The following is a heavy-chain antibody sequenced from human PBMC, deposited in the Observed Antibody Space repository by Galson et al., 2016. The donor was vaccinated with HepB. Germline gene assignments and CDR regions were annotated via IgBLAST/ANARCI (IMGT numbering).Heavy chain of an antibody. D-gene: IGHD4-17*01. CDR3: AKSAGRAVTTLDYYYGMDV. CDR1: GFTFSSYA. Sequence: SLRLSCAASGFTFSSYAMNWVRQAPGKGLEWVALISDDGGNKYYVDSVKGRFTISRDNSKNTLFLQMNSLRAEDTAVYYCAKSAGRAVTTLDYYYGMDVWGQGTTVTVSS. J-gene: IGHJ6*02. V-gene: IGHV3-30-3*02. CDR2: ISDDGGNK.